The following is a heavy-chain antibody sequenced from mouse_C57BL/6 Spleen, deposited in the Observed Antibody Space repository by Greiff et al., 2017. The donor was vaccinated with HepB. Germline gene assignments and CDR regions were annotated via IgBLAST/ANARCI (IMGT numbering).Heavy chain of an antibody. CDR3: TKRYYYGSSFDY. V-gene: IGHV1-15*01. Sequence: VKLMESGAELVRPGASVTLSCKASGYTFTDYEMHWVKQTPVHGLEWIGAIDPETGGTAYNQKFKGKAILTADKSSSTAYMELRSLTSEDSAVYYWTKRYYYGSSFDYWGQGTTLTVSS. CDR1: GYTFTDYE. J-gene: IGHJ2*01. CDR2: IDPETGGT. D-gene: IGHD1-1*01.